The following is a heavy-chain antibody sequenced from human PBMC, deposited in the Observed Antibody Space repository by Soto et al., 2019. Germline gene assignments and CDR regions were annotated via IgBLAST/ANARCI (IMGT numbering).Heavy chain of an antibody. CDR3: ARLGVDYFDWLWGWFDP. Sequence: ASVKVSCKASGYTFTSYGVSWVRHAPGQGIEWMGWISAYNGNTNYAQKLQGRVTMTTDTSTSTAYMELRSLRSDDTAVYYCARLGVDYFDWLWGWFDPWGQGTLVTVSS. CDR1: GYTFTSYG. J-gene: IGHJ5*02. V-gene: IGHV1-18*01. D-gene: IGHD3-9*01. CDR2: ISAYNGNT.